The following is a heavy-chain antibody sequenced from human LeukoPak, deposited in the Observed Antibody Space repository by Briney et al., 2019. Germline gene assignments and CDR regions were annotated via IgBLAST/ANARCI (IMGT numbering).Heavy chain of an antibody. CDR3: AREEGSGSYRYY. V-gene: IGHV3-30*04. D-gene: IGHD3-10*01. CDR2: ISYDGSNK. Sequence: GGSLRLSCAASGFTFSSYAMHWVRQAPGKGLEWVAVISYDGSNKYYADSVKGRFTISRDNSKNTLYLQMNSLRAEDTAVYYCAREEGSGSYRYYWGQGTLVTVSS. CDR1: GFTFSSYA. J-gene: IGHJ4*02.